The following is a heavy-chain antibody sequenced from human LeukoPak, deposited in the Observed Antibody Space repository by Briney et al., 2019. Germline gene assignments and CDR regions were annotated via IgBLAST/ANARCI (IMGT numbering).Heavy chain of an antibody. CDR2: IIPILDTP. CDR3: ARDLTSYYYDNNGAFDF. D-gene: IGHD3-22*01. J-gene: IGHJ4*02. V-gene: IGHV1-69*04. Sequence: EASVKVSCKASGGTFSSYAINWVRQAPGQGLEWMGRIIPILDTPNYAQKFQGRVTITADKSTSTAYMELSSLRSEDTAVYYCARDLTSYYYDNNGAFDFWSQGTLVTVSS. CDR1: GGTFSSYA.